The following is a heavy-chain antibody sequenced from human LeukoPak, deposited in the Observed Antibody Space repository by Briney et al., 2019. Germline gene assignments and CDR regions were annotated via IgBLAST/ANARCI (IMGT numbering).Heavy chain of an antibody. CDR2: ISWNSGSI. CDR1: GFTFDDYA. Sequence: GGSLRLSCAASGFTFDDYAMHWVRQAPGKGLEWVSGISWNSGSIGYADSVKGRFTISRDNAKNSLYLQMNSLRAEDAALYYCAKAGLELVDYYGMDVWGQGTTVTVSS. CDR3: AKAGLELVDYYGMDV. D-gene: IGHD1-7*01. V-gene: IGHV3-9*01. J-gene: IGHJ6*02.